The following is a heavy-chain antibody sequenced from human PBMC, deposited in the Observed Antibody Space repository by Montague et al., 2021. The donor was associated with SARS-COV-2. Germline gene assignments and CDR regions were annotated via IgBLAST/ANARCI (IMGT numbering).Heavy chain of an antibody. V-gene: IGHV6-1*01. CDR3: ASSGITLTGLDASDI. Sequence: CAIPGDSVSSKSVAWNWIRQSPSRGLEWLGRTYYRSKWDSDYAESVKRRLVITPDTSKNQVSLQLNSVIPEDTAVYFCASSGITLTGLDASDIWGQGTMVTVSS. CDR1: GDSVSSKSVA. D-gene: IGHD3-9*01. J-gene: IGHJ3*02. CDR2: TYYRSKWDS.